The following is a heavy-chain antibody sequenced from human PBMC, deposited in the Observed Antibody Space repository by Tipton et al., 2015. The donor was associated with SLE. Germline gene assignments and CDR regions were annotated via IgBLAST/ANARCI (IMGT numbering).Heavy chain of an antibody. CDR2: IYYSGST. D-gene: IGHD4-23*01. CDR1: GGSFSGHY. Sequence: TLSLTCAVYGGSFSGHYWSWIRQPPGKGLEWIGSIYYSGSTYYNPSLKSRVTISVDTSKNQFSLKLSSVTAADTAVYYCARGSPGGNPSFDYWGQGTLVTVSS. J-gene: IGHJ4*02. V-gene: IGHV4-34*01. CDR3: ARGSPGGNPSFDY.